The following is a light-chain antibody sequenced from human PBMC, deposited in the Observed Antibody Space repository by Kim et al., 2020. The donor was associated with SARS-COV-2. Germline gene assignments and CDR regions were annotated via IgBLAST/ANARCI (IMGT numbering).Light chain of an antibody. J-gene: IGLJ2*01. V-gene: IGLV1-40*01. CDR1: SSNIGAGYD. Sequence: QRVTISCTGRSSNIGAGYDVHWYQQLPGTAPKLLISANNNRPSGVPDRFSGSRSVTSASLAITGLQAEDEADYYCQSYDSSLSVVVFGGGTQLTVL. CDR2: ANN. CDR3: QSYDSSLSVVV.